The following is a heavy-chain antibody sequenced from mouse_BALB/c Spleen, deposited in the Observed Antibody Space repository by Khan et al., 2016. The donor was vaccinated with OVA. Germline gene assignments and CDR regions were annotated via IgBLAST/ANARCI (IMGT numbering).Heavy chain of an antibody. CDR3: ARAWDRYGGYYAMDY. D-gene: IGHD2-14*01. CDR1: GFSLTRYN. J-gene: IGHJ4*01. V-gene: IGHV2-6-4*01. CDR2: IWGGGGT. Sequence: QVQLKESGPGLVAPSQSLSITCTVSGFSLTRYNIHWVRQPPGKGLEWLGMIWGGGGTDYNSTLKSRLSISKDNSKSQVFLKMNSLQTDDTAMYYCARAWDRYGGYYAMDYWGQGTSVTVSS.